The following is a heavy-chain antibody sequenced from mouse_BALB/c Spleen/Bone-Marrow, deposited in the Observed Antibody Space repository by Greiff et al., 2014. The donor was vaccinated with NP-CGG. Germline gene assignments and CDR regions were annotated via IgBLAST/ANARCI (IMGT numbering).Heavy chain of an antibody. CDR1: GFSLTTYG. D-gene: IGHD2-14*01. Sequence: VQLKESGPGLVAPSQSLSITCTVSGFSLTTYGVSWVRQPPGKGLEWLGVIWGDGSRNYHSVLISRLNISKDTSKSQVFLKLNSLQTDDTATYWCAKQDYYRYDYSMDYWGQGTSVTVSS. V-gene: IGHV2-3*01. CDR3: AKQDYYRYDYSMDY. J-gene: IGHJ4*01. CDR2: IWGDGSR.